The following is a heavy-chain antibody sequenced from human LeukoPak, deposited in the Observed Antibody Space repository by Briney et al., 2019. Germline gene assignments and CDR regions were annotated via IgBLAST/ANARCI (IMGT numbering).Heavy chain of an antibody. V-gene: IGHV4-59*11. CDR1: GGSISSHY. D-gene: IGHD6-19*01. CDR3: ARDFAGYSSGWGGIDY. Sequence: SETLSLTCTVSGGSISSHYWSWIRQPPGKGLEWIGYFYYSGSTNYNPSLKSRVTISVDTSKNQFSLKLSSVTAADTAVYYCARDFAGYSSGWGGIDYWGQGTLVTVSS. J-gene: IGHJ4*02. CDR2: FYYSGST.